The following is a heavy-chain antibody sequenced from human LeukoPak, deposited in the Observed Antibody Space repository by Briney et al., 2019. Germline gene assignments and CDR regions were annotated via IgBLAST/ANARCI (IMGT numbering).Heavy chain of an antibody. D-gene: IGHD6-6*01. Sequence: HGESLKISCKASGYSFTTYWIGWVRQVPGKGLEWVGIIYPADSTAKYSPSFQGQVTISADKSISTAYLQWSSLKASDTAMYYCAMPSSIAARLSAFDIWGQGTMVTVSS. CDR1: GYSFTTYW. CDR2: IYPADSTA. J-gene: IGHJ3*02. V-gene: IGHV5-51*01. CDR3: AMPSSIAARLSAFDI.